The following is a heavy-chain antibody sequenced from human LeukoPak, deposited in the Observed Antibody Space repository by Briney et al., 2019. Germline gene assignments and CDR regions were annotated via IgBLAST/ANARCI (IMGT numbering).Heavy chain of an antibody. D-gene: IGHD6-19*01. CDR2: IYPGDSDT. J-gene: IGHJ4*02. V-gene: IGHV5-51*01. CDR1: GYSFTSYW. CDR3: ARKSIAVADY. Sequence: GESLKISCKASGYSFTSYWIGWVRQMPGKGLEWMGIIYPGDSDTRYSPSIQGQVTISADKSTSTAYLQWSSLKASDTAMYYCARKSIAVADYWGQGTLVTVSS.